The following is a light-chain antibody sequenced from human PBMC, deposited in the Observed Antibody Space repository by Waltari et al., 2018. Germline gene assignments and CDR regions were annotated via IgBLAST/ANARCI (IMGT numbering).Light chain of an antibody. CDR1: QDISNY. J-gene: IGKJ3*01. Sequence: DIQMTQSPSSLSASVGDRVPITCQASQDISNYLNWYQQKPGKAPKLLIYDASNLQTGVPSRFSGSGSRTDFTFTISSLQPDDIATYYCQQYDNLPFTFGPGTKVDIK. V-gene: IGKV1-33*01. CDR3: QQYDNLPFT. CDR2: DAS.